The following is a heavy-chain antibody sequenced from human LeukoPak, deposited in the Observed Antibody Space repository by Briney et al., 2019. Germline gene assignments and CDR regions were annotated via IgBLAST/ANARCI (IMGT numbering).Heavy chain of an antibody. CDR2: ISAYNGNT. V-gene: IGHV1-18*01. CDR3: ARSPYYGSSGDAFDI. Sequence: ASVKVSCKASGYTFTSYGISWVRQAPGQGLEWMGWISAYNGNTNYAQKLQGRVTMTTDTSTSTAYVELRSLRSDDTAVYYCARSPYYGSSGDAFDIWGQGTMVTVSS. J-gene: IGHJ3*02. D-gene: IGHD3-22*01. CDR1: GYTFTSYG.